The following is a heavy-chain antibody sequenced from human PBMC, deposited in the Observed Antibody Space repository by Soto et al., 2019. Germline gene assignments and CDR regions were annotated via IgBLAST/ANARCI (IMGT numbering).Heavy chain of an antibody. CDR1: GASVSTYDYH. V-gene: IGHV4-31*03. CDR2: VFYSGNT. J-gene: IGHJ6*02. CDR3: ARDSPPPPFFNYYGLDV. Sequence: QVQLQESGPGLVKPLQTLSLTCTVSGASVSTYDYHWAWIRQHPEGGLEWIGYVFYSGNTYYNPSLRGRISISLDTSKNQFSLRLTSVTAADTAVYFCARDSPPPPFFNYYGLDVWGPGTTVTVSS.